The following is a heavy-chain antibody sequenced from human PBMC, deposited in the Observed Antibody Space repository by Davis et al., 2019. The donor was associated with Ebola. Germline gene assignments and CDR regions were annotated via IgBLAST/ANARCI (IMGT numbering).Heavy chain of an antibody. V-gene: IGHV4-34*01. CDR1: GGSFSDYY. Sequence: SETLSLTCAVYGGSFSDYYWSWIRQPPGKGLEWIGEVNHSGSTNYNPSLKSRVTISGDTSKNQFSLKLSSVTAADTAVYYCARDSSWLRGHNWFDPWGQGTLVTVSS. D-gene: IGHD6-13*01. J-gene: IGHJ5*02. CDR2: VNHSGST. CDR3: ARDSSWLRGHNWFDP.